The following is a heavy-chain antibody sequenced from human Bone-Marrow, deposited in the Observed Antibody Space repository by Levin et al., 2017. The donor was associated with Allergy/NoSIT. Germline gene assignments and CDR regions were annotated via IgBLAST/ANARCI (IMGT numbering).Heavy chain of an antibody. Sequence: GSLRLSCTVSGGSTSSSTWWSWVRQSPGKGLEWIGEIYHGGRTNYNPSLKSRVSMSVDKSKSQFSLKLSSVTAADTAVYYCARDPLDYGTNSGNYWGQGTLVTVSS. D-gene: IGHD4-17*01. J-gene: IGHJ4*02. CDR3: ARDPLDYGTNSGNY. CDR2: IYHGGRT. V-gene: IGHV4-4*02. CDR1: GGSTSSSTW.